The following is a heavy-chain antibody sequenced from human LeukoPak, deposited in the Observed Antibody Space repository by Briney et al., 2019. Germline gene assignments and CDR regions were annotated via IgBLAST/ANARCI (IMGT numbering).Heavy chain of an antibody. CDR2: ISTTGDRI. CDR3: VRDTKEY. Sequence: GSLRLSCVASGFTFSSYEMNWVRQAPGKGLEWISYISTTGDRIQYADSVKGRFTISRDNAKNSLYLQMNSLRAEDTAVYYCVRDTKEYWGQGTLVTVSS. D-gene: IGHD2-8*01. V-gene: IGHV3-48*03. J-gene: IGHJ4*02. CDR1: GFTFSSYE.